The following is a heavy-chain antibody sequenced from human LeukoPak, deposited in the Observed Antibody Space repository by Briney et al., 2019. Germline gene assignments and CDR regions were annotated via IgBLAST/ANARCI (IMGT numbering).Heavy chain of an antibody. CDR3: ARLVGYCSSTSCYPPYFDY. J-gene: IGHJ4*02. CDR1: GYTFTSYA. CDR2: INAGNGNT. Sequence: GASVKVSCTASGYTFTSYAVHWVRQAPGQRLEWMGWINAGNGNTKYSQKFQGRVTITRDTSASTAYMELSSLRSEDTAVYYCARLVGYCSSTSCYPPYFDYWGQGTLVTVSS. V-gene: IGHV1-3*01. D-gene: IGHD2-2*01.